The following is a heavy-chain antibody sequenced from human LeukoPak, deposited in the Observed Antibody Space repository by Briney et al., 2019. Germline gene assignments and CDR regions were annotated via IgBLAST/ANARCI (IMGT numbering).Heavy chain of an antibody. CDR1: GFTFDDYA. D-gene: IGHD5-18*01. J-gene: IGHJ4*02. V-gene: IGHV3-43*02. CDR2: ISGDGGST. CDR3: AKDILLTAMIDY. Sequence: GGSLRLSCAASGFTFDDYAMHWVRQAPGKGLEWVSLISGDGGSTYFADSVKGRFIISRDNSKNSLYLQMNSLRTEDTALYYCAKDILLTAMIDYWGQGTLVTVSS.